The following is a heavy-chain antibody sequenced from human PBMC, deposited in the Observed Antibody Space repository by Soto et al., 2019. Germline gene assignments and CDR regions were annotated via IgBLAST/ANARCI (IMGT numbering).Heavy chain of an antibody. CDR2: ISYDGSNK. D-gene: IGHD3-3*01. Sequence: QVQLVESGGGVVQPGRSLRLSCAASGFTFSSYGMHWVRQAPGKGLEWVAVISYDGSNKYYADSVKGRFTISRDNSKNTLYLQMNSLRAEDTAVYYCAKDSAFPGPPETYYDFWSGYYQIEPLYYYYYYMDVWGKGTTVTVSS. V-gene: IGHV3-30*18. J-gene: IGHJ6*03. CDR1: GFTFSSYG. CDR3: AKDSAFPGPPETYYDFWSGYYQIEPLYYYYYYMDV.